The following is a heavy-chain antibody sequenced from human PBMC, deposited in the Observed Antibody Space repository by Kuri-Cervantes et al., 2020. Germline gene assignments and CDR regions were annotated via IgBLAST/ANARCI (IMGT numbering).Heavy chain of an antibody. CDR1: GGSFSGYY. CDR2: INHSGST. CDR3: ARDYYSGSYYGDY. Sequence: ESLKISCAVYGGSFSGYYWSWIRQPPGKGLEWIGEINHSGSTNYNPSLKSRVTISVDTSKNQFSLKLSSVTAADTAVYYCARDYYSGSYYGDYWGQGTLVTVSS. D-gene: IGHD1-26*01. J-gene: IGHJ4*02. V-gene: IGHV4-34*01.